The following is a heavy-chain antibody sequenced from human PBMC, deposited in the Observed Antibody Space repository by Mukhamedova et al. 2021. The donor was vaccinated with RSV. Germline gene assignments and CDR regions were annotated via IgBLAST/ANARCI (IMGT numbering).Heavy chain of an antibody. V-gene: IGHV3-53*01. CDR3: AREQPGGPYSHY. CDR2: IYNGDSP. D-gene: IGHD3-16*01. J-gene: IGHJ4*02. Sequence: VSIIYNGDSPHYADAVKGRFTISRDNSKNIAYLQMNSLRVEDTAVYYCAREQPGGPYSHYWGQGTLVIVSS.